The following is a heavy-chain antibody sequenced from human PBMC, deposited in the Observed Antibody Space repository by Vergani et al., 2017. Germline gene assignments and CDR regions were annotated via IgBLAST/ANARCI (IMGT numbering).Heavy chain of an antibody. CDR1: GGSVDNRDYY. J-gene: IGHJ4*02. CDR3: ARSSCGGDCYEFDY. CDR2: FYKGETN. Sequence: LQLQESGPGLLKPSGTLSLTCTVSGGSVDNRDYYWGWIRRPPGKGLERIGVFYKGETNSLHPSVKSRVAISLDTAKNRFSLKLTSVSAADTAVYYCARSSCGGDCYEFDYWGQGILVTVSS. D-gene: IGHD2-21*02. V-gene: IGHV4-39*01.